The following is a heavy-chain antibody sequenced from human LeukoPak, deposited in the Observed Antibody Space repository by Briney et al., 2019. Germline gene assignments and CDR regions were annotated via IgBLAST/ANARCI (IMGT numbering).Heavy chain of an antibody. CDR2: INPNSGGT. V-gene: IGHV1-2*02. D-gene: IGHD6-13*01. Sequence: ASVKVSCKASGYTFTSYGISWVRQAPGQGLEWMGWINPNSGGTNYAQKFQGRVTMTRDTSISTAYMELSRLRSDDTAVYYCARASLISSSWLIHNYYYYYMDVWGKGTTVTVSS. CDR1: GYTFTSYG. CDR3: ARASLISSSWLIHNYYYYYMDV. J-gene: IGHJ6*03.